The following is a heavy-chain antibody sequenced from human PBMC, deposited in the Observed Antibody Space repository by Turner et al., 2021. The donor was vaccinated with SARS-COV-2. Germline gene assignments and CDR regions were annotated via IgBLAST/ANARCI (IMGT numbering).Heavy chain of an antibody. Sequence: QLQLQESGPGLVKPSETLSLTCTVSGGSISSSSYYWGWIRQPPGKRLEWIGSIYYSGSTYYNPSLKSRVTISVDTSKNQFSVKLSSVTAADTAVYYCAIAPNYYYGMDVWGQGTTVTVSS. CDR3: AIAPNYYYGMDV. V-gene: IGHV4-39*01. CDR2: IYYSGST. J-gene: IGHJ6*02. CDR1: GGSISSSSYY.